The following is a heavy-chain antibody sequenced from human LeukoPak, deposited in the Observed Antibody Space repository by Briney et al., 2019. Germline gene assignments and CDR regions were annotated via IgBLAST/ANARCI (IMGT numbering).Heavy chain of an antibody. V-gene: IGHV3-11*04. CDR2: ISSSGSTI. CDR3: ARPDYRSTWFDP. CDR1: GFTFSDYY. D-gene: IGHD4-11*01. J-gene: IGHJ5*02. Sequence: GGSLRLSCAASGFTFSDYYTSWIRQAPGKGLEWVSYISSSGSTIYYADSVKGRFTISRDNAKNSLYLQMNSLRAEDTAVYYCARPDYRSTWFDPWGQGTLVTVSS.